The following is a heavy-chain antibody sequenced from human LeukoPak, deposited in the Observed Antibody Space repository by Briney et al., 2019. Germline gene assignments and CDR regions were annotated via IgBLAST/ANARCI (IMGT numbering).Heavy chain of an antibody. D-gene: IGHD1-26*01. CDR1: GFTFSSYW. J-gene: IGHJ2*01. CDR2: INSDGSST. V-gene: IGHV3-74*01. Sequence: PGGSLRLSCAASGFTFSSYWMHWVRQAPGKGLVWVSRINSDGSSTSYADSVKGRFTISRDNSKNTLHLQMNTLRAEDTAMFYCVTSRRTGTYLEGYFDLWGRGTLVTVSS. CDR3: VTSRRTGTYLEGYFDL.